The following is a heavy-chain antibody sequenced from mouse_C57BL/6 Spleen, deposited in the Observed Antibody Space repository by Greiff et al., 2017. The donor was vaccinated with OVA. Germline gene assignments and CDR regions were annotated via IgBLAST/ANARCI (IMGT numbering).Heavy chain of an antibody. Sequence: EVQVVESGGGLVKPGGSLKLSCAASGFTFSSYAMSWVRQTPEKRLEWVATISDGGSYTYYPDNVKGRFTISRDNAQNNLYLQMSHLKSEDTAMYYCARTGTWYFDVWGTGTTVTVSS. CDR3: ARTGTWYFDV. V-gene: IGHV5-4*01. CDR1: GFTFSSYA. D-gene: IGHD4-1*01. CDR2: ISDGGSYT. J-gene: IGHJ1*03.